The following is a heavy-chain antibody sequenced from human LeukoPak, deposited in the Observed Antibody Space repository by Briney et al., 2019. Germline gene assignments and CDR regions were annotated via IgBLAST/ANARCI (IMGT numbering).Heavy chain of an antibody. J-gene: IGHJ3*02. V-gene: IGHV4-59*01. CDR2: IYYSGST. CDR1: GGSISSYY. Sequence: SETLSLTCTVSGGSISSYYWSWIRQPPGKGLEWIGYIYYSGSTNYNPSLKSRVTISVDTSKNQFSLKVTSVTAADTAVYYCARNSGGTTIFSAFDIWGQGTMVTVS. D-gene: IGHD3-9*01. CDR3: ARNSGGTTIFSAFDI.